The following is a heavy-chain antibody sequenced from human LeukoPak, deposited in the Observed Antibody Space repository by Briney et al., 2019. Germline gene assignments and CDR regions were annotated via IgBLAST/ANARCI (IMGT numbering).Heavy chain of an antibody. CDR3: AKAVVIVPTATPFDY. J-gene: IGHJ4*02. D-gene: IGHD2-2*01. CDR1: GLTFRIYS. V-gene: IGHV3-21*04. CDR2: ISSSGTYI. Sequence: GGSLRLSCAASGLTFRIYSMNWVRQAPGKGLEWVSSISSSGTYIYYADSMKGRFTLSRDNAKNSLYLQMNSLRAEDTAVYYCAKAVVIVPTATPFDYWGQGTLVTVSS.